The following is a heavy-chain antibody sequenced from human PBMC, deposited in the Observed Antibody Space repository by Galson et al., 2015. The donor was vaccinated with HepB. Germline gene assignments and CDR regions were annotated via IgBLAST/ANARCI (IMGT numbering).Heavy chain of an antibody. V-gene: IGHV3-30-3*01. J-gene: IGHJ4*02. CDR2: ISSAGDIQ. CDR3: AKDPYLYSALAGTMAGFDY. D-gene: IGHD6-19*01. CDR1: GFSFNTHT. Sequence: SLRLSCAASGFSFNTHTMQWVRQAPGKGLEWVATISSAGDIQFHADSVKGRFTISRDNSKNTLYLQMNSLRAEDTALYYCAKDPYLYSALAGTMAGFDYWGQGTLVTVSS.